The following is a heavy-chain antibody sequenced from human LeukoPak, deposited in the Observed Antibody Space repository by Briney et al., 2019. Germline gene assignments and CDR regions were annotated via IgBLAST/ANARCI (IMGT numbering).Heavy chain of an antibody. CDR1: GGSISSSSYY. CDR2: IYYSGST. Sequence: PSETLSLTCTVSGGSISSSSYYWGWIRQPPGTGLEWIGSIYYSGSTYYNPSLKSRVTISVDTSKNQFSLKLSSVTAADTAVYYCARGKVVVVVAAAASLNWFGPWGQGTLVTVSS. V-gene: IGHV4-39*01. J-gene: IGHJ5*02. D-gene: IGHD2-15*01. CDR3: ARGKVVVVVAAAASLNWFGP.